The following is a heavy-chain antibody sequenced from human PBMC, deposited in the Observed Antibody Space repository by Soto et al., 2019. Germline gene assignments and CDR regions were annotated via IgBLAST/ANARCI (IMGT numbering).Heavy chain of an antibody. J-gene: IGHJ5*02. CDR3: ARGRGEAGTFSWFDP. Sequence: SETLSLTCTVSGVSINNYYWTWIRQPPGKRLEWIGAIYYTGSTNYNPSLKSRVTISVDTSKNQFSLKLSSVTAADTAVYYCARGRGEAGTFSWFDPWGQGTLVTVSS. CDR2: IYYTGST. D-gene: IGHD6-13*01. V-gene: IGHV4-59*01. CDR1: GVSINNYY.